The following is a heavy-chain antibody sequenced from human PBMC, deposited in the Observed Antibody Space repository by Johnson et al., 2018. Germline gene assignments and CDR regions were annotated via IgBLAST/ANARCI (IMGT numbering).Heavy chain of an antibody. CDR1: GGTFSTYT. Sequence: QVQLVQSGAEVKKPGSSVKVSCKASGGTFSTYTISWVRQAPGQGLEWMGGIIPIFGTANYAQKFQGRVTITADESTSTAYMELSSLRSEDTAVYYCYSGSYYRDAFDIWGQGTMVTVSS. CDR2: IIPIFGTA. J-gene: IGHJ3*02. D-gene: IGHD1-26*01. CDR3: YSGSYYRDAFDI. V-gene: IGHV1-69*01.